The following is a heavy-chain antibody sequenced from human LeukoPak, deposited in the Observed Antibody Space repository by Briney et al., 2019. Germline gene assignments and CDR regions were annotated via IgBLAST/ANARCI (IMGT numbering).Heavy chain of an antibody. CDR3: AKGGRWDYYDSSH. CDR2: ISGSGGTT. D-gene: IGHD3-22*01. Sequence: GGSLRLSCAASGLTFSSYAMTWVRQAPGKGLEWVSGISGSGGTTYYADSVKGRFTISRDNSKNTLYLQMNNLRVEDTAVYYCAKGGRWDYYDSSHWGQGTMVTVSS. J-gene: IGHJ3*01. CDR1: GLTFSSYA. V-gene: IGHV3-23*01.